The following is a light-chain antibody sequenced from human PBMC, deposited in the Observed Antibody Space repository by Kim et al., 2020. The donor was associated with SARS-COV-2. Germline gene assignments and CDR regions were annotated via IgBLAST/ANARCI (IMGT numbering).Light chain of an antibody. J-gene: IGKJ4*01. Sequence: LTPGERATLSSRASQSFSCYLAWYQQKPGQAPRLLIYDASNRATGIPARFSGSGSGTDFTLTISSLEPEDFAVYYCQQRSNWPPTFGGGTKVDIK. CDR2: DAS. CDR1: QSFSCY. V-gene: IGKV3-11*01. CDR3: QQRSNWPPT.